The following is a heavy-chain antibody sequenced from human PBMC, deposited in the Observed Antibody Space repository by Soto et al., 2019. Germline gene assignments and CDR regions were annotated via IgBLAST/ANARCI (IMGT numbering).Heavy chain of an antibody. V-gene: IGHV4-39*01. Sequence: KPSETLSLTCTVSGGSISSSSYYWGWIRQPPGKGLEWIGSIYYSGSTYYNPSLKSRVTISVDTSKNQFSLKLSSVTAADTAVYYCARRSDYYDSSGYYYWGNSYYFDYWGQGTLVTVSS. CDR2: IYYSGST. J-gene: IGHJ4*02. D-gene: IGHD3-22*01. CDR1: GGSISSSSYY. CDR3: ARRSDYYDSSGYYYWGNSYYFDY.